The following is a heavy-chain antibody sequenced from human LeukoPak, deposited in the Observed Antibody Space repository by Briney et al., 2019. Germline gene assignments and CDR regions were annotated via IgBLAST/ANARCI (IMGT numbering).Heavy chain of an antibody. Sequence: GGSLRLSCAASGFILSRYWMNWVRQAPGKGPVWVSRINSDGSSTSYADSVKGRFTISRDNAKNTLYLQMNSLRAEDTAVYYCARDPRYCGGDCYTFDYWGQGTLVTVSS. CDR2: INSDGSST. CDR3: ARDPRYCGGDCYTFDY. CDR1: GFILSRYW. J-gene: IGHJ4*02. V-gene: IGHV3-74*01. D-gene: IGHD2-21*02.